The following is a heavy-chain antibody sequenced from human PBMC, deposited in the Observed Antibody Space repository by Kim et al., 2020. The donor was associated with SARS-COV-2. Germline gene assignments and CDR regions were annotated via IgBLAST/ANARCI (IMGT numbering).Heavy chain of an antibody. J-gene: IGHJ4*02. Sequence: GGSLRLSCAASGYIFSTDSMSWVRQAPGKGLEWVANLNQDGTKEYYVDSVKGRFTISRDNPKNSLYLEMNSRRAEDTAVYYCATNRNYALAYWGQGTLVTVSS. D-gene: IGHD1-7*01. CDR1: GYIFSTDS. V-gene: IGHV3-7*01. CDR3: ATNRNYALAY. CDR2: LNQDGTKE.